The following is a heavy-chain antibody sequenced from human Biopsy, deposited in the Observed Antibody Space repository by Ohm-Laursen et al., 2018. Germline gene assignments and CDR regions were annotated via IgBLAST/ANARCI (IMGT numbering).Heavy chain of an antibody. Sequence: TLSLSCAVSGGSFTGHYWTWIRQPPGKGLEWIGHISHTGYTSYKSSLKSRVTISFDTSSKHSSLRLMSLAAADTAVYYCGRGSNEYGGLYFPHWGQGTLVTVSS. CDR3: GRGSNEYGGLYFPH. J-gene: IGHJ1*01. V-gene: IGHV4-59*11. CDR1: GGSFTGHY. CDR2: ISHTGYT. D-gene: IGHD4-23*01.